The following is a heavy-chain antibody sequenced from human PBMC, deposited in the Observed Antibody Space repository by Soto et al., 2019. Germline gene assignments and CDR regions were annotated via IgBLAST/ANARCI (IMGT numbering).Heavy chain of an antibody. CDR3: HDSSGY. CDR1: GGSISSYY. CDR2: IYYSGST. Sequence: PSETLSLTCTVSGGSISSYYWSWIRQPPGKGLEWIGYIYYSGSTNYNPSLKSRVTISVDTSKNQFSLKLSSVTAADTAVYYCHDSSGYWGQGTLVTVSS. J-gene: IGHJ4*02. V-gene: IGHV4-59*01. D-gene: IGHD3-22*01.